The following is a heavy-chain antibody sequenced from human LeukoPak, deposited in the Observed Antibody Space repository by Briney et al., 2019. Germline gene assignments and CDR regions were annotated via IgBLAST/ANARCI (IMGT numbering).Heavy chain of an antibody. V-gene: IGHV3-23*01. CDR1: GFTFSNYA. CDR2: ITGSGTNR. Sequence: GGSLRLSCVASGFTFSNYAMSWVRQAPGKGLEWVSAITGSGTNRYYADSVKGRFTISRDNSKNTLYLQMNSLRAEDTAVYYCAKDGGSYLWDYWGQGTLVTVSS. D-gene: IGHD1-26*01. J-gene: IGHJ4*02. CDR3: AKDGGSYLWDY.